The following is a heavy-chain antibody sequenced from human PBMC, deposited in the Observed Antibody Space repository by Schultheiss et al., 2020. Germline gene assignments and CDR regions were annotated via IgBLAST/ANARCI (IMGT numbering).Heavy chain of an antibody. V-gene: IGHV5-51*01. J-gene: IGHJ6*02. CDR3: ARTVSTTYYYYGMDV. D-gene: IGHD4-11*01. CDR1: GYSFTSYW. Sequence: GESLKISCKGSGYSFTSYWIGWVRQMPGKGLEWMGIIYPGDSDTRNSPSFQGQVTISADKSITTAYLQWSSLKASDTAMYYCARTVSTTYYYYGMDVWGQGTTVTVAS. CDR2: IYPGDSDT.